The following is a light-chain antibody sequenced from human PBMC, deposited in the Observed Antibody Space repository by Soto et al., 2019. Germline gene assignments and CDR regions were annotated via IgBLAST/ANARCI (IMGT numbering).Light chain of an antibody. Sequence: EIVLTQSPATLSLSPGESATLSCRASQSVPRHFAWYQQRPGQAPRLLIYDIYYRDTGIPARFSGSGSGTDFTLPISSLQAEDSAVYYCHDRSRCPRRTFGQGTKLEIK. V-gene: IGKV3-11*01. CDR2: DIY. CDR3: HDRSRCPRRT. CDR1: QSVPRH. J-gene: IGKJ2*01.